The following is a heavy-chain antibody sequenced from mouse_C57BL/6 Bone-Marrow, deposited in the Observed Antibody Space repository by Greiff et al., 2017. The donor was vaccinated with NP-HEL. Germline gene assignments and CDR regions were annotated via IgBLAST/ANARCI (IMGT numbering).Heavy chain of an antibody. CDR3: AGYGRDYFDY. CDR2: IHPNSGST. V-gene: IGHV1-64*01. D-gene: IGHD1-2*01. Sequence: VQPQQPGAELVKPGASVKLSCKASGYTFTSYWMHWVKQRPGQGLEWIGMIHPNSGSTNYNEKFKSKATLTVDKSSSTAYMQLSSLTSEDSAVYYCAGYGRDYFDYWGQGTTLTVSS. CDR1: GYTFTSYW. J-gene: IGHJ2*01.